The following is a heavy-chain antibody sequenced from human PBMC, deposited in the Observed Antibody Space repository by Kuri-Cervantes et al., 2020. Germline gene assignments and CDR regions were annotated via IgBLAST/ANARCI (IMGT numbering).Heavy chain of an antibody. V-gene: IGHV3-33*01. CDR2: IWYDGSNK. J-gene: IGHJ3*02. CDR1: GFTFSSYG. CDR3: AREADTAMAHDAFDI. Sequence: GESLKISCAASGFTFSSYGMHWVRQAPGEGLEWVAVIWYDGSNKYYADSVKGRFTISRDNSKNTLYLQMNSLRAEDTAVYYCAREADTAMAHDAFDIWGQGTMVTVSS. D-gene: IGHD5-18*01.